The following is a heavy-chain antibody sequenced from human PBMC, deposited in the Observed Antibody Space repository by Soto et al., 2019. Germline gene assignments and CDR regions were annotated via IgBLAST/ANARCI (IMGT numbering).Heavy chain of an antibody. CDR3: ARVDFGGNSYSFDY. D-gene: IGHD1-7*01. CDR1: GFTFSDYG. J-gene: IGHJ4*02. Sequence: PGGYLRLSCVASGFTFSDYGIHWVRQAPDKGLEWVAVVWFDGSIQYYGDSVKGRFTISRDNPNNTVDLQMNNLRAEDTAVYYCARVDFGGNSYSFDYWGQRTSVTV. CDR2: VWFDGSIQ. V-gene: IGHV3-33*01.